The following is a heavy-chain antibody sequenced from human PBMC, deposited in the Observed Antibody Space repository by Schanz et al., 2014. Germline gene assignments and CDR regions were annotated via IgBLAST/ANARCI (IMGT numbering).Heavy chain of an antibody. CDR2: IYSRGSS. D-gene: IGHD1-1*01. V-gene: IGHV4-4*08. J-gene: IGHJ2*01. CDR3: ARDTTWRLDL. Sequence: QVQLQESGPGLLKPSETLSLTCTVSGGSIRSYFWSWIRQPPGKGLEWIGRIYSRGSSTYNPSLKSRVTISRDTSKNQFSLTLTSLTAADTAVYYCARDTTWRLDLWGRGTLVTVSS. CDR1: GGSIRSYF.